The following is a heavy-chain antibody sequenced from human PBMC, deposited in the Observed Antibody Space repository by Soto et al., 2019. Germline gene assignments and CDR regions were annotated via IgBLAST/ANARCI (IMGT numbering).Heavy chain of an antibody. J-gene: IGHJ5*02. D-gene: IGHD3-22*01. CDR1: GYRFTSYW. CDR2: IFPSDSGT. Sequence: GESLKISCRTSGYRFTSYWIAWVRQMPGKGLEWMGIIFPSDSGTRYSPSFQGQVTISADRSTSTVFLQWASLKASDTAVYFCARKGKSGYFNWFDPWGQGTLVTVSS. CDR3: ARKGKSGYFNWFDP. V-gene: IGHV5-51*01.